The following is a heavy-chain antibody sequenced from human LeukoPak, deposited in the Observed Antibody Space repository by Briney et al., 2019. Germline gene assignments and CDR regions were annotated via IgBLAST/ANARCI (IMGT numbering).Heavy chain of an antibody. Sequence: SETLSLTCTVSGYSISSGYYWGWIRQPPGKGLEWIGSIFHSGSTYYNPSLKSRVTISADTSKNQFSLKLSSVTAADTAVYYCARERGYFDTRDYWGQGTLVTVSS. V-gene: IGHV4-38-2*02. CDR1: GYSISSGYY. J-gene: IGHJ4*02. CDR2: IFHSGST. D-gene: IGHD3-9*01. CDR3: ARERGYFDTRDY.